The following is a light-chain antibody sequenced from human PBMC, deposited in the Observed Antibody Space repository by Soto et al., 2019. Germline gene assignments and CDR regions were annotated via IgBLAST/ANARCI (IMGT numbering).Light chain of an antibody. Sequence: QSVLTQPRSVSGSPGQSVSISCTGTSSDIGGYNFVSWYQHHPGKAPKLMIFDVTKRPSGVPDRFSGSKSGNTASLTISGLQAEDEADYYCCSYAGTHTFGVFGGGTKLTVL. CDR1: SSDIGGYNF. CDR2: DVT. CDR3: CSYAGTHTFGV. V-gene: IGLV2-11*01. J-gene: IGLJ3*02.